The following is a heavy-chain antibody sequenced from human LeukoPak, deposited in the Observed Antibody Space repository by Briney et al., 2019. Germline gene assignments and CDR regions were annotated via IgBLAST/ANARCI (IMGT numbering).Heavy chain of an antibody. Sequence: ASVKVCCKASGYTFTSYDINWVRQATGQGLEWMGWMNPNSGNTGYAQKFQGRVTITRNTSISTAYMVLSSLRSDDTAVYYCVRRGAQNAFDNWGQGTMVTVSS. CDR1: GYTFTSYD. CDR2: MNPNSGNT. V-gene: IGHV1-8*03. D-gene: IGHD3-16*01. CDR3: VRRGAQNAFDN. J-gene: IGHJ3*02.